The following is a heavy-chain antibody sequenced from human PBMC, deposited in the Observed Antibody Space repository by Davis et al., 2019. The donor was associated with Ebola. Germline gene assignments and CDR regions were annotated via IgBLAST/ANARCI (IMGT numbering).Heavy chain of an antibody. CDR3: ARGWDSSGWQT. Sequence: MPSETLSLTCTVSGGSISSYYWNWIRQPPGKGLEWIGCSYYSGSTYYNPSLKSRVTISVDTSKNQFSLKLSSVTAADTAVYYCARGWDSSGWQTWGQGTLVTVSS. V-gene: IGHV4-59*05. CDR1: GGSISSYY. D-gene: IGHD6-19*01. J-gene: IGHJ4*02. CDR2: SYYSGST.